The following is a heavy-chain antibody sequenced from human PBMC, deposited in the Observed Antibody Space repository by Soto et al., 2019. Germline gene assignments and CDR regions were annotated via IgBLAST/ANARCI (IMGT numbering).Heavy chain of an antibody. D-gene: IGHD2-15*01. CDR1: GFTVSIYW. CDR2: INQDGSEK. V-gene: IGHV3-7*05. J-gene: IGHJ4*02. CDR3: ARGPGGSNDGTFNY. Sequence: EVQLVESGGGLVQPGGSLRLSCAASGFTVSIYWMKWVGKTPVKGLEWVANINQDGSEKNYVDSVRGRFTISRDNAKNSLYLQMSSLRAEDTAIYYCARGPGGSNDGTFNYWGQGALVTVSS.